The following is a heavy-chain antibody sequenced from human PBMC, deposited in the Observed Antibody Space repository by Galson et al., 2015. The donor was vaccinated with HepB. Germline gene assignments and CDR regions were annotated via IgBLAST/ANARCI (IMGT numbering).Heavy chain of an antibody. V-gene: IGHV1-2*05. CDR1: GYNFIDYH. D-gene: IGHD4-17*01. Sequence: SVKVSCKASGYNFIDYHIHWARQISGRGLEWMGRIDPVSAVTNHVEKFQGRVTMTRDGSAKIVYMELRSLRSDDSGIYYCVRGHDYGERGLDVWGQGTTVTVSS. CDR2: IDPVSAVT. J-gene: IGHJ6*02. CDR3: VRGHDYGERGLDV.